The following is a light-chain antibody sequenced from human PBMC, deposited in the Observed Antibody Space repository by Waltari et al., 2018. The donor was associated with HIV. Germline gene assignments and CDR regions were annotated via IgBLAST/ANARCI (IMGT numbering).Light chain of an antibody. CDR3: AAWDDSLSGRV. J-gene: IGLJ2*01. CDR1: SANIGSNS. CDR2: NNN. V-gene: IGLV1-44*01. Sequence: QSVLTQPPSASGTPGQRVTISCSGSSANIGSNSVNWYQQLPGTAPTLLIYNNNERPSGVPDRFSGSRSGTSASLAICGLQSEDEADYYCAAWDDSLSGRVFGGGTKLTVL.